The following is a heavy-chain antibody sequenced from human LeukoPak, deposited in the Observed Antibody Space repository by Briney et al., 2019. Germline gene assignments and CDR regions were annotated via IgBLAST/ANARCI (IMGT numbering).Heavy chain of an antibody. Sequence: PGGSLRLSCAASGFTFSSYAMSWVRQAPEKGLEWVSAISGSGGSTYYADSVKGRFTISRDNAKNSLYLQMNSLRDEDTAVYYCVSLTYDYVWGSYRSIDYWGQGTLVTVSS. CDR3: VSLTYDYVWGSYRSIDY. J-gene: IGHJ4*02. CDR1: GFTFSSYA. CDR2: ISGSGGST. V-gene: IGHV3-23*01. D-gene: IGHD3-16*01.